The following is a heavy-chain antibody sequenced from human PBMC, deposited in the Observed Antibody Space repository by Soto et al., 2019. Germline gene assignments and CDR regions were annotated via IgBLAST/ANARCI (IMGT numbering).Heavy chain of an antibody. CDR1: GYTFTSYD. CDR3: ARVINYYDSGDDAFDI. D-gene: IGHD3-10*01. J-gene: IGHJ3*02. V-gene: IGHV1-8*01. CDR2: MNPNSGNT. Sequence: QVQLVQSGAEVKKPGASVKVSCKASGYTFTSYDINWVRQATGQGLEWMGWMNPNSGNTGYAQKFRGRVNMTRNTSISTAYMEMSSLRSEDTAVYYCARVINYYDSGDDAFDIWGQGTMVTVSS.